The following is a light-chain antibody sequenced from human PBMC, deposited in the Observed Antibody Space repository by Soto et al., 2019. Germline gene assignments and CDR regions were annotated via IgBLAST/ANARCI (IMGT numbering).Light chain of an antibody. CDR3: SSYAAGSHFV. CDR1: SSDVGGYNY. V-gene: IGLV2-8*01. CDR2: EVS. J-gene: IGLJ1*01. Sequence: QSVLTQPPSASGSPGQSVTISCTGTSSDVGGYNYVSWYQQHPGKAPKLMIYEVSKRPSGVPDRFSGSKSDNTASLTVSGLQAEDEADYYCSSYAAGSHFVFGTGTKLTVL.